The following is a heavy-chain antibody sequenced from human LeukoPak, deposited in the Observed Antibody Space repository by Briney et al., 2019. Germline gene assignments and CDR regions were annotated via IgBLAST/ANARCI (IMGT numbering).Heavy chain of an antibody. J-gene: IGHJ4*02. CDR3: TREDVAVAGRIDY. CDR2: IRSKAYGGTT. D-gene: IGHD6-19*01. CDR1: GFTFGDYA. Sequence: GGSLRLSCTASGFTFGDYAMGWFRQAPGKGLEWVGFIRSKAYGGTTEYAASVKGRFTISRDDSKSIAYLQMNSLKTEDTAVYYCTREDVAVAGRIDYWGQGTLVTVSS. V-gene: IGHV3-49*03.